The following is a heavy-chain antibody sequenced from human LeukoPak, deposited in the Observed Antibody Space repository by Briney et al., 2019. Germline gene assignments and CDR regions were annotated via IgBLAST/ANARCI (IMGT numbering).Heavy chain of an antibody. CDR2: ISSNGGST. CDR3: VKAQAVVVVAATNSFDY. J-gene: IGHJ4*02. V-gene: IGHV3-64D*09. Sequence: PGGSLRLSCSASGFTFSSYAMHWVRQAPGKGLEYVSAISSNGGSTYYADSVKGRFTFSRDNSKNTLYLQLSSLRAEDTAVYYCVKAQAVVVVAATNSFDYWGQGTLVTVSS. CDR1: GFTFSSYA. D-gene: IGHD2-15*01.